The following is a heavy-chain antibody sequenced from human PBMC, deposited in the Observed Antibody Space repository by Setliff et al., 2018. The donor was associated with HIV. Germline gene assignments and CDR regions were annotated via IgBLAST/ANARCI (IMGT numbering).Heavy chain of an antibody. Sequence: KASETLSLTCTVSGASISSSNLYWGWIRQTPGKGLEWIGSVYYTTGSTYYNPSLKSRVTMAVDTSKNQLSLKLSSVTAADTAVYYCARAGDYYDSGGYLTRGPAALDLWGQGTLVTVSS. CDR3: ARAGDYYDSGGYLTRGPAALDL. D-gene: IGHD3-22*01. CDR1: GASISSSNLY. CDR2: VYYTTGST. V-gene: IGHV4-39*07. J-gene: IGHJ3*01.